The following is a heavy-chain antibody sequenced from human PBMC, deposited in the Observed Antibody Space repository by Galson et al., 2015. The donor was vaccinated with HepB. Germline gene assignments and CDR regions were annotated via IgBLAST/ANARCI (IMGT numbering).Heavy chain of an antibody. D-gene: IGHD6-19*01. CDR1: GFTFSSYA. V-gene: IGHV3-64*01. CDR2: ISSQGVST. CDR3: ARDRSGGGWYRGAFDI. Sequence: SLRLSCAASGFTFSSYAIDWVRQAPGKGLEYVSGISSQGVSTYYANSVKGRFTISRDNSKNTVYLQMGSLRAEDMAVYYCARDRSGGGWYRGAFDIWGQGTVVTVSS. J-gene: IGHJ3*02.